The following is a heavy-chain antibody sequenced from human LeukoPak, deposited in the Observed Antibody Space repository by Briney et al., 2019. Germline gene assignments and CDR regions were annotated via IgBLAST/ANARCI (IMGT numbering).Heavy chain of an antibody. CDR3: ARDSMIVVVITTWNWFDP. J-gene: IGHJ5*02. CDR2: IYYSGNT. V-gene: IGHV4-30-4*01. CDR1: GGSISSGGYY. D-gene: IGHD3-22*01. Sequence: SETLSLTCTVSGGSISSGGYYWSWIRQHPGKGLEWIGYIYYSGNTYYNPSLKSRVTISVDTSKNQFSLKLSSVTAADTAVYYCARDSMIVVVITTWNWFDPWGQGTLVTVSS.